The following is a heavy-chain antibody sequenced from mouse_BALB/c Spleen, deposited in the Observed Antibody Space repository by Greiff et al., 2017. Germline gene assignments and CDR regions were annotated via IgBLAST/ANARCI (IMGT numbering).Heavy chain of an antibody. D-gene: IGHD1-2*01. CDR2: IWAGGST. V-gene: IGHV2-9*02. Sequence: VNVVESGPGLVAPSQSLSITCTVSGFSLTSYGVHWVRQPPGKGLEWLGVIWAGGSTNYNSALMSRLSISKDNSKSQVFLKMNSLQTDDTAMYYCARGGTTTAHAMDYWGQGTSVTVSS. J-gene: IGHJ4*01. CDR3: ARGGTTTAHAMDY. CDR1: GFSLTSYG.